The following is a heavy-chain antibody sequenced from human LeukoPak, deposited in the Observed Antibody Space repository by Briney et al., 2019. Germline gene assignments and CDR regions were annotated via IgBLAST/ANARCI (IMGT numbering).Heavy chain of an antibody. CDR1: GFTFSSYA. D-gene: IGHD5-18*01. J-gene: IGHJ4*02. V-gene: IGHV3-30*04. Sequence: QTGRSLRLSCAASGFTFSSYAMHWVRQAPGKGLEGVAVISYDGSNKYYADSVKGRFTISRDNSKNTLYLQMNSLRAEDTAVYYCARASGYSYGPRGNYFDYWGQGTLVTVSS. CDR2: ISYDGSNK. CDR3: ARASGYSYGPRGNYFDY.